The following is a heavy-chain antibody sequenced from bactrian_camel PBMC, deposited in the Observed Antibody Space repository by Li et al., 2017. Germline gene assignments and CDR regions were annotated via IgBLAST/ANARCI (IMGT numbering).Heavy chain of an antibody. Sequence: HVQLVESGGGSVQAGGSLRLSCAASGYTASTYCMGWFHQAPGMEREAVAIIRTGDGATRYADSLKGRFTISHSAIKNTLYLQMNSLKPEDTGVFYCAADRRWFKCGLTGDFGSDYNWWGQGTQVTVS. D-gene: IGHD8*01. CDR1: GYTASTYC. CDR2: IRTGDGAT. J-gene: IGHJ4*01. V-gene: IGHV3S1*01. CDR3: AADRRWFKCGLTGDFGSDYNW.